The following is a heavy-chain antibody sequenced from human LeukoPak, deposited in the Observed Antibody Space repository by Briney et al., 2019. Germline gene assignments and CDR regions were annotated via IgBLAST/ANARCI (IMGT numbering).Heavy chain of an antibody. Sequence: PSQTLSLTCAVSGGSISSGGYSWSWIRQPPGKGLEWIGYIYHSGSTYYNPSLKSRVTISVDRTKNQFSLKLSSVTAADTAVYYCARLEDYFDYWGQGTLVTVSS. D-gene: IGHD1-1*01. V-gene: IGHV4-30-2*01. CDR1: GGSISSGGYS. CDR2: IYHSGST. CDR3: ARLEDYFDY. J-gene: IGHJ4*02.